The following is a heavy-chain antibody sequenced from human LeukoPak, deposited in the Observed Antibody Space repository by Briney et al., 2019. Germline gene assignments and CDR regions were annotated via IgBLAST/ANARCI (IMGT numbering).Heavy chain of an antibody. V-gene: IGHV3-23*01. D-gene: IGHD3-3*01. Sequence: PGGSLRLSCAASGFTFSSYAMSWVRQAPGKGLEWVSAISGSGGSTYYADSVKGRFTISRDNSKNTLYLQMNSLRAEDTAVYYCAIPPLDFFGAGGYFDYWGQGTLVTVSS. CDR2: ISGSGGST. J-gene: IGHJ4*02. CDR1: GFTFSSYA. CDR3: AIPPLDFFGAGGYFDY.